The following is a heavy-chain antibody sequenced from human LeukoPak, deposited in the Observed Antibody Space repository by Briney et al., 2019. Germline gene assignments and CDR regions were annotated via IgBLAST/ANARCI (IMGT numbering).Heavy chain of an antibody. D-gene: IGHD1-14*01. CDR1: GGSIGSYY. CDR3: ARDPSGYRNDAFDI. Sequence: SETLSLTCTVSGGSIGSYYWSWIRQPPGKGLEWIGYIYYSGSTNYNPSLKSRVTISVDTSKNQFSLKLSSVTAADTAVYYCARDPSGYRNDAFDIWGQGTMVTASS. CDR2: IYYSGST. V-gene: IGHV4-59*01. J-gene: IGHJ3*02.